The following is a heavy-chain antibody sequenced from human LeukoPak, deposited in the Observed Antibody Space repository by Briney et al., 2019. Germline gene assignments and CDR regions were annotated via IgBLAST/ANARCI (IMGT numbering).Heavy chain of an antibody. CDR1: GFNFDHYW. CDR2: IKQDRSEK. CDR3: ARDPGSGWWGGFDL. D-gene: IGHD6-19*01. Sequence: GGSLRLSCAASGFNFDHYWMTWVRQAPGKGLEWVANIKQDRSEKVYLDSMKGRFTISRDNSRDSLYLQMNSLRPEDTAVYCARDPGSGWWGGFDLWGQGTLVTVSS. V-gene: IGHV3-7*04. J-gene: IGHJ5*02.